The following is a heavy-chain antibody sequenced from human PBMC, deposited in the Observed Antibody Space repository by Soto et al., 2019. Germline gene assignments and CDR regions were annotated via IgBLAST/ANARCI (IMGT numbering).Heavy chain of an antibody. CDR3: ARYRVSGSWSKFDY. Sequence: PSEPLSLTCTVSGGSISSGDYYWSWIRQPPGKGLEWIGYIYYNESTNYNPSLKSRIIISLDTSESQFSLKLSSVTAADTAVYFCARYRVSGSWSKFDYWGQGTLVTVSS. J-gene: IGHJ4*02. D-gene: IGHD6-13*01. V-gene: IGHV4-30-4*01. CDR2: IYYNEST. CDR1: GGSISSGDYY.